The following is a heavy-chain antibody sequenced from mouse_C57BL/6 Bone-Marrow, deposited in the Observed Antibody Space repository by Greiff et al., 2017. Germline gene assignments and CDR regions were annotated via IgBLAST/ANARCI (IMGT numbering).Heavy chain of an antibody. Sequence: VQLQQSGAELARPGASVKLSCKASGYTFTSYGISWVKQRPGQGLEWIGEIYPRSGNTYYNEKFKGKATLTADNSSSPAYMELRSQTSEDSAVYFCARRPGFAYWGQGTLVTVAA. CDR1: GYTFTSYG. CDR2: IYPRSGNT. J-gene: IGHJ3*01. V-gene: IGHV1-81*01. CDR3: ARRPGFAY.